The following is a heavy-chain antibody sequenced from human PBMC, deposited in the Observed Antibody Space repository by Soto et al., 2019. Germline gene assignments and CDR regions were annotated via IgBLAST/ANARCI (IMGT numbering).Heavy chain of an antibody. CDR3: ARHPAPHVDTAQKLDY. J-gene: IGHJ4*02. CDR2: ISAYNGNT. CDR1: GYTFTSYG. V-gene: IGHV1-18*01. Sequence: QVQLVQSGAEVKKPGASVKVSCKASGYTFTSYGISWVRQAPGQGLEWMGWISAYNGNTKYAQKLQGRVTMTTDTSPSTAYMELRGLRSDDTAVYYCARHPAPHVDTAQKLDYWGQGTLVSVSS. D-gene: IGHD5-18*01.